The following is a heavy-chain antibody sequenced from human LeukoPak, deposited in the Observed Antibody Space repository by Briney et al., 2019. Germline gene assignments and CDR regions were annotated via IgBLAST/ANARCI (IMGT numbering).Heavy chain of an antibody. V-gene: IGHV4-34*01. CDR1: GGSFSGYY. Sequence: PSETLSLTCAVYGGSFSGYYWSWIRQPPGKGLEWIGEINHSGSTNYNPSLKSRVTISVDTSKNQFSLKLSSVTAADTAVYYCARRSTSSSWYGYFDYWGQGTLVTVSS. D-gene: IGHD6-13*01. CDR3: ARRSTSSSWYGYFDY. J-gene: IGHJ4*02. CDR2: INHSGST.